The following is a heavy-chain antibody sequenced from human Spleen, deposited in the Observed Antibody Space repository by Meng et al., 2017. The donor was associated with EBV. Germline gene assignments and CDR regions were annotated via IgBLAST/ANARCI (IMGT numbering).Heavy chain of an antibody. J-gene: IGHJ5*02. CDR3: ARDGGAHWLDP. CDR1: GGNFLSYS. V-gene: IGHV1-2*06. CDR2: INPDTGET. D-gene: IGHD3-10*01. Sequence: QVQLVQSGAEVKKPGSSVKVSCKSSGGNFLSYSINWVRQAPGQGLEWMGRINPDTGETDYAQNFQGRVTMTRDTSISTTYMDFHRLTSDDTAMYYCARDGGAHWLDPWGQGTLVTASS.